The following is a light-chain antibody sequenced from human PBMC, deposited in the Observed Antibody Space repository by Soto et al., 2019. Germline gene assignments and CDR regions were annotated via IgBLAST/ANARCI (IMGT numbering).Light chain of an antibody. Sequence: DIQMTQSPSFLSASVGDRVTISCRASQAINTYLNWYQQKPGKAPKLLIYCTSDLQNGVPSRFSGGGSGTDFTLTISSLQPADFATYYCQQSYSTLLITFGQGTRLEV. CDR2: CTS. CDR1: QAINTY. CDR3: QQSYSTLLIT. J-gene: IGKJ5*01. V-gene: IGKV1-39*01.